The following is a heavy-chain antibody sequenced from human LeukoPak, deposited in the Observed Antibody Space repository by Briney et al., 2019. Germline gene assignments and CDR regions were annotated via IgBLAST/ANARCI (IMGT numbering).Heavy chain of an antibody. D-gene: IGHD6-13*01. V-gene: IGHV3-30*04. CDR3: AKGRFRAAAGNYYYYYGMDV. Sequence: GGSLRLSCAASGFTFSSYAMHWVRQAPGKGLEWVAVISYDGSNKYYADSVKGRFTISRDNSKNTLYLQMNSLRAEDTAVYYCAKGRFRAAAGNYYYYYGMDVWGQGTTVTVSS. J-gene: IGHJ6*02. CDR2: ISYDGSNK. CDR1: GFTFSSYA.